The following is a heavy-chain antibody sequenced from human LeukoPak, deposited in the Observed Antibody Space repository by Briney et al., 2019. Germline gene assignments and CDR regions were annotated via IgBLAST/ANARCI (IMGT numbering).Heavy chain of an antibody. J-gene: IGHJ4*02. Sequence: GGSLRLSCAASGFTFNKAWMNWVRQAPGKGLEWVSAISGSGGSTYYADSVKGRFTISRDNSKNTLYLQMNSLRAEDTAVYYCAKDLRNIVVVPAHSGDYWGQGTLVTVSS. CDR3: AKDLRNIVVVPAHSGDY. D-gene: IGHD2-2*01. CDR1: GFTFNKAW. CDR2: ISGSGGST. V-gene: IGHV3-23*01.